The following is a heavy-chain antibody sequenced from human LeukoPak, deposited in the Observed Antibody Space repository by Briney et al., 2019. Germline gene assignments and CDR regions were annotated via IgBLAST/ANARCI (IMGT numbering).Heavy chain of an antibody. V-gene: IGHV3-48*01. CDR3: AREVGELQFLEWLYPI. CDR1: GFTFSSYS. Sequence: GGSLRLSCAASGFTFSSYSMNWVRQAPGKGLEWVSYISSSGSTIYYADSVKGRFTISRDNAKNSLYLQMNSLRAEDTAVYYCAREVGELQFLEWLYPIWGQGTLVTVSS. CDR2: ISSSGSTI. J-gene: IGHJ4*02. D-gene: IGHD3-3*01.